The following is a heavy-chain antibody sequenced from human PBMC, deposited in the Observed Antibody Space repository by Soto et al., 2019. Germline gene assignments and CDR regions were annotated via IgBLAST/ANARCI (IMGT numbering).Heavy chain of an antibody. J-gene: IGHJ4*02. V-gene: IGHV3-30*18. Sequence: QVQLAESGGGVVQPGRSLRLSCAGSGFTFSSYAMHWVRQAPGKGLEWVAAISDDGSSEYSADSVKGRFTISRDNSKNTLFLEMNSLTAEDTGLYYCVKVNYGSGSYLDSWGQGTLVIVS. D-gene: IGHD3-10*01. CDR3: VKVNYGSGSYLDS. CDR2: ISDDGSSE. CDR1: GFTFSSYA.